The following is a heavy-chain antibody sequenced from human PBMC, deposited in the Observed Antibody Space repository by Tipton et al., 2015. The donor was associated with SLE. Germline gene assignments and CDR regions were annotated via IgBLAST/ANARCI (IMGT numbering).Heavy chain of an antibody. CDR2: IYYSGST. V-gene: IGHV4-30-4*01. Sequence: TLSLTCTVSGGSISSGVYYWSWIRQPPGKGLEWLGYIYYSGSTSYNPSLKSRVTISVDTSKNQFSLKLSSVTAADTAVYYCARGTPYYYDSSGYYPRFDPWGQGTLVTVSS. D-gene: IGHD3-22*01. CDR1: GGSISSGVYY. CDR3: ARGTPYYYDSSGYYPRFDP. J-gene: IGHJ5*02.